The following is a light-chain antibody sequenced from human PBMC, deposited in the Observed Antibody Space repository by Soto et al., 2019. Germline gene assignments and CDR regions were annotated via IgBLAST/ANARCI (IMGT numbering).Light chain of an antibody. CDR2: GAS. CDR3: QQYGSSRWA. V-gene: IGKV3-20*01. CDR1: QSVASAY. Sequence: EIVLTQSPGTLSLSPGERATLSCRASQSVASAYLAWYHHKPGQPPRLLIYGASSRATGIPDRISGSGSGTDFTLTISRREAEDFGVYYCQQYGSSRWAFGQGTKVEAK. J-gene: IGKJ1*01.